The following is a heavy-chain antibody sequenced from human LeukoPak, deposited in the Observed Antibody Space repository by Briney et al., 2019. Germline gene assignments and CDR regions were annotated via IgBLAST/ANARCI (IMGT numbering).Heavy chain of an antibody. J-gene: IGHJ6*02. V-gene: IGHV4-59*08. CDR1: GGSISSYY. D-gene: IGHD2-15*01. Sequence: PSETLSLTCTVSGGSISSYYWSWIRQPPGKGLEWIGYIYYSGSTNYNPSLKSRVTISVDTSKNQFSLKLSSVTAADTAVYYCARGEAANYYYYGMDVWRQGTTVTVSS. CDR2: IYYSGST. CDR3: ARGEAANYYYYGMDV.